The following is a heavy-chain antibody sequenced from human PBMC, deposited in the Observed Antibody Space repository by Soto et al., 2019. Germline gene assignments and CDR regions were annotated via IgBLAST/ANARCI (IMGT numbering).Heavy chain of an antibody. D-gene: IGHD3-10*01. V-gene: IGHV1-69*05. J-gene: IGHJ4*02. CDR2: IIPIFGTA. CDR3: ARDWEFGY. CDR1: GGTFSSYA. Sequence: SVKVSCKASGGTFSSYAISWVRQAPGQGLEWMGGIIPIFGTANYAQKFQGRVSMTKDTSTSTLYMELSSLRSDDTAVYYCARDWEFGYWGQGTLVTVSS.